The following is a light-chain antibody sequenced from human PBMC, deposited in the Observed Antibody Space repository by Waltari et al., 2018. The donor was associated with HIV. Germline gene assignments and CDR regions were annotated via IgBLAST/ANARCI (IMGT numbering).Light chain of an antibody. J-gene: IGLJ3*02. V-gene: IGLV2-14*01. CDR3: SAYTSSSTVV. Sequence: QSALTQPASVSGSPGQSITISCTGTSSDVGFYNYVSWCQQHPGKAPKLMIYDVSKRPSGVSNRFSGSKSGNTASLTISGLQAEDEADYYCSAYTSSSTVVFGGGTKLTVL. CDR1: SSDVGFYNY. CDR2: DVS.